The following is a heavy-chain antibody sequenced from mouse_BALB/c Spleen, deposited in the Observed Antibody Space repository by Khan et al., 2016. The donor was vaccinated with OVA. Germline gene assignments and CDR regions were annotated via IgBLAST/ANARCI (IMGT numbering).Heavy chain of an antibody. Sequence: VQLKQSGPGLVKPSQSLSLTCTVTGYSITSGYAWNWIRQFPGNKLEWMGYISYSGSTSYNPSLSSRISITRDTSKNQFFLQLNSVTTEDTATYYCARKNYYGYAMDYWGQGTSVTVSS. CDR3: ARKNYYGYAMDY. D-gene: IGHD1-1*01. V-gene: IGHV3-2*02. J-gene: IGHJ4*01. CDR1: GYSITSGYA. CDR2: ISYSGST.